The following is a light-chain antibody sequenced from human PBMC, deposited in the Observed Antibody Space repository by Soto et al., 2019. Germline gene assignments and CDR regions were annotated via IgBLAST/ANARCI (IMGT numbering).Light chain of an antibody. CDR1: QGISNF. Sequence: DIQMTQSPSSLSASVGDRVTITCRASQGISNFLAWHQQKPGKVPKLLIYAASTLQSGVPSRFSGSGSGTDFTLTITSLQPEDVATYYCQKYNSAPWPFAQGPKVDIK. CDR3: QKYNSAPWP. J-gene: IGKJ1*01. CDR2: AAS. V-gene: IGKV1-27*01.